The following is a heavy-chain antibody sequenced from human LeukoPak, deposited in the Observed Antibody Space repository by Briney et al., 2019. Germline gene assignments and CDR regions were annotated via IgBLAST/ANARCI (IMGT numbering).Heavy chain of an antibody. CDR2: ISDRWT. J-gene: IGHJ4*02. CDR1: EFTLSTYA. D-gene: IGHD4-17*01. V-gene: IGHV3-23*01. Sequence: PAGGSLRLSCAASEFTLSTYAMNWVRQAPGKGLEWVSTISDRWTNYADSVKGRFTISRDDSQNTLFLQTNSMRVEDTAIYYCARDRDYGNTSGMRCYWGQGTLVTVSS. CDR3: ARDRDYGNTSGMRCY.